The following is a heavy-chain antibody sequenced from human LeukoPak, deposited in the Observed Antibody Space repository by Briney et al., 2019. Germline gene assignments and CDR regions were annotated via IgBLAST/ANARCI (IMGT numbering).Heavy chain of an antibody. CDR1: GGSIISGSYY. V-gene: IGHV4-30-4*02. Sequence: PSDTLSLTCTVSGGSIISGSYYWGWIRQPPGKGLEWIGYIYYSGSTYYNPSLKSRVTISVDTSKNQFSLKLSSVTAADTAVYYCARSALELDYWGQGTLVTVSS. J-gene: IGHJ4*02. CDR3: ARSALELDY. CDR2: IYYSGST.